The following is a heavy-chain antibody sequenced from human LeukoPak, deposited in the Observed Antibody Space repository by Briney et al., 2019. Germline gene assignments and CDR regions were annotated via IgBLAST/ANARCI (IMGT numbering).Heavy chain of an antibody. V-gene: IGHV4-4*07. CDR2: IYTSGST. CDR3: ARETSEGYCSSTSCSYFDY. CDR1: GGSISSYY. Sequence: SETLSLTCTVSGGSISSYYWSWIRQPAGKGLEWIGRIYTSGSTNYNPSLKSRVTMSVDTSKNQFSLKLSSVTAADTAVYYCARETSEGYCSSTSCSYFDYWGQGTLVTVSS. J-gene: IGHJ4*02. D-gene: IGHD2-2*01.